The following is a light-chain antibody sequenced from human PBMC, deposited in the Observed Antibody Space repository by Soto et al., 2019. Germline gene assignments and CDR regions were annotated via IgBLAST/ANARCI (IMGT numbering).Light chain of an antibody. CDR1: QDISNY. Sequence: DIQMTQSPSSLSASGGDRVTITCQASQDISNYLNWYQQKPGKAPKLLIYDASNLETGVPSRFSGSGSGTDFTFTISSLQPEDIATYYCQQYDNLPYTFGQGTKLEI. CDR2: DAS. V-gene: IGKV1-33*01. CDR3: QQYDNLPYT. J-gene: IGKJ2*01.